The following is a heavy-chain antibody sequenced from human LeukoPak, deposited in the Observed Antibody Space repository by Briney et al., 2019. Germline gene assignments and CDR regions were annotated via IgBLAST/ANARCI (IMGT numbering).Heavy chain of an antibody. CDR1: GFTFTNYA. CDR3: VVYTGGYRSQF. CDR2: ISDRGDRQ. Sequence: LPGGSLRLSCAASGFTFTNYAMSWVRQAPGKGLEWVSGISDRGDRQYYADSVKGRFTISRDNSMNTLRLQMNSLSVEDTAVYYCVVYTGGYRSQFWGQGTLVTVSS. D-gene: IGHD5-24*01. V-gene: IGHV3-23*01. J-gene: IGHJ4*02.